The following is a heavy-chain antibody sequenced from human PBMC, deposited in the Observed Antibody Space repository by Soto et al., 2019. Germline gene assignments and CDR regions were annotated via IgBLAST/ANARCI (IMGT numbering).Heavy chain of an antibody. CDR2: IYYSGST. V-gene: IGHV4-39*02. CDR3: ARDYGDYYFDY. D-gene: IGHD4-17*01. J-gene: IGHJ4*02. Sequence: SETLSLTCTVSGGSISSSSYYWGWIRQPPGKGLEWIGSIYYSGSTYYNPSLKSRVTISVDTSKNQFSLKLSSVTAADTAVYYCARDYGDYYFDYWGQGTLVTVSS. CDR1: GGSISSSSYY.